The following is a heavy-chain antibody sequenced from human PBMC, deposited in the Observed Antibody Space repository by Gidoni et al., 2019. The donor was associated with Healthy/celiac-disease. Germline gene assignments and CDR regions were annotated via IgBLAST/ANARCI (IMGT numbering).Heavy chain of an antibody. D-gene: IGHD1-7*01. CDR3: ARGDWNYVVTDQYYYGMDV. Sequence: QVQLVQSGAEVKKPGSSVKVSCKASGGTFSSYAISWVRQAPGQGLEWMGGIIPIFGTANYAQKFQGRVTITADESKSTAYMELSSLRSEDTAVYYCARGDWNYVVTDQYYYGMDVWGQGTTVTVSS. J-gene: IGHJ6*02. V-gene: IGHV1-69*01. CDR2: IIPIFGTA. CDR1: GGTFSSYA.